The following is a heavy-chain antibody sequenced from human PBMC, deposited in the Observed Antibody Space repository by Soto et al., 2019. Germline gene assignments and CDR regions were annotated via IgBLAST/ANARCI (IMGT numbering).Heavy chain of an antibody. CDR3: VGNYYDSSGYPYVDY. D-gene: IGHD3-22*01. CDR2: IYYTGST. V-gene: IGHV4-59*08. J-gene: IGHJ4*02. CDR1: GGSLRSYY. Sequence: SETLSLTCTVSGGSLRSYYWHWIRQSPGRGLECIGYIYYTGSTNYNPSLKSRVTMSLDTSKNQFSLKLSSVTAADTAVYYCVGNYYDSSGYPYVDYWGQGTQVTVSS.